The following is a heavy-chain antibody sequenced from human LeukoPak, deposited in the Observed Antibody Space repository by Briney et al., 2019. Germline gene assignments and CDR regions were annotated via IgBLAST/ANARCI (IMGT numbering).Heavy chain of an antibody. Sequence: GGSLRLSCAASGFTVSSNYMSWVRQAPGKGLEWVSVLYTGGTTYYADSVKGRFTISRDNSKNTVSLDMNSLRAEDTAVYYCASFGDGPSEVDYWGQGTLVTVSS. CDR3: ASFGDGPSEVDY. CDR1: GFTVSSNY. J-gene: IGHJ4*02. D-gene: IGHD2-21*01. CDR2: LYTGGTT. V-gene: IGHV3-66*01.